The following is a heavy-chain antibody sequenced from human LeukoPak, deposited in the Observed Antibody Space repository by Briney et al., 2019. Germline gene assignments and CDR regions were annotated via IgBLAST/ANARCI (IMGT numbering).Heavy chain of an antibody. CDR2: ISSSGSTI. D-gene: IGHD6-13*01. V-gene: IGHV3-11*04. CDR3: ARGLHGHIAAAGTGAFDI. CDR1: GFTFSDYY. J-gene: IGHJ3*02. Sequence: PGGSLRLSCAASGFTFSDYYMSWIRQAPGKGLEWVSYISSSGSTIYYADSVKGRFTISRDNAKNTLYLQMNSLRAEDTAVYYCARGLHGHIAAAGTGAFDIWGQGTMVTVSS.